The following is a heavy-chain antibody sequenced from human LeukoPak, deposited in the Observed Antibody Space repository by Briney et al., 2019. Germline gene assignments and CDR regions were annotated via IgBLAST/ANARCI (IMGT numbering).Heavy chain of an antibody. D-gene: IGHD2-21*01. CDR2: IIPIFGTA. CDR1: GGTFSSYA. J-gene: IGHJ4*02. Sequence: SVKVSCMASGGTFSSYAISWVRQAPGQGLEWMGGIIPIFGTANYAQKFQGRVTITADESTSTAYMELSSLRSEDTAVYYCATFASTSLAYCGGDCYGGGYWGQGTLVTVSS. V-gene: IGHV1-69*01. CDR3: ATFASTSLAYCGGDCYGGGY.